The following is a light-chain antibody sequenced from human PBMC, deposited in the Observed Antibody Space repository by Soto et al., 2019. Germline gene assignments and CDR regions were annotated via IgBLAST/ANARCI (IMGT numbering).Light chain of an antibody. J-gene: IGLJ1*01. CDR1: SSDIGGYNY. V-gene: IGLV2-14*01. CDR2: EVR. Sequence: QSALTQPASVSGSPGQSITMSCTGTSSDIGGYNYVSWYRQHPGKAPKLMIYEVRNRPSEVSNRFSGSKSGNTASLTISGLQAEDEADYYCSSYTSSSILVFGTGTKVTVL. CDR3: SSYTSSSILV.